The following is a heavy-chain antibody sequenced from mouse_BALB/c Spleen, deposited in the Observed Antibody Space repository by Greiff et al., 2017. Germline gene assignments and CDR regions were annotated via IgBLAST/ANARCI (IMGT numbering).Heavy chain of an antibody. CDR2: ISSGGST. Sequence: EVQRVESGGGLVKPGGSLKLSCAASGFTFSSYAMSWVRQTPEKRLEWVASISSGGSTYYPDSVKGRFTISRDNARNILYLQMSSLRSEDTAMYYCACSTMVRRYFDYWGQGTTLTVSS. CDR3: ACSTMVRRYFDY. V-gene: IGHV5-6-5*01. J-gene: IGHJ2*01. CDR1: GFTFSSYA. D-gene: IGHD2-2*01.